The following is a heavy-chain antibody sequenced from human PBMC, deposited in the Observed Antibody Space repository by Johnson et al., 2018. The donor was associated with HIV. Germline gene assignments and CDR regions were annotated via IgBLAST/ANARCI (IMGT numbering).Heavy chain of an antibody. D-gene: IGHD3-16*01. J-gene: IGHJ3*02. Sequence: VQLVESGGGVVRPGGSLRLSCAASGFTFDDYGMSWVRQAPGKGLEWVSGINWNGGSTGYADSGTGRLTISRDNAKNSLYLQRNSLRAEDTALYYCARGRLGDPFPGAFDIWGQGTMVTVSS. CDR1: GFTFDDYG. CDR2: INWNGGST. CDR3: ARGRLGDPFPGAFDI. V-gene: IGHV3-20*04.